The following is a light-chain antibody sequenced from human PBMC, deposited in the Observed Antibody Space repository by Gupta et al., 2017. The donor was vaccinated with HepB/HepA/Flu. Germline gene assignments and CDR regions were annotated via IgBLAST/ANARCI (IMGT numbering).Light chain of an antibody. CDR1: QNRRYTNGNNY. V-gene: IGKV2-28*01. CDR2: LGS. Sequence: DIVMTQSPLSLPVTPGEPASISCRPSQNRRYTNGNNYVDWYLQKAGQSPQLLIYLGSPRASWLPDRMSSSGSGADFTLIISRGDAEDVVVYYCRQAITTPITFGGGTKVEIK. CDR3: RQAITTPIT. J-gene: IGKJ4*01.